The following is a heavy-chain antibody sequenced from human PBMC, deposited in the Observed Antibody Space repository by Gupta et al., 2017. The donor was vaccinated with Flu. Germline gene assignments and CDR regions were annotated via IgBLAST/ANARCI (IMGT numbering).Heavy chain of an antibody. CDR1: GFTFSSYA. J-gene: IGHJ4*02. V-gene: IGHV3-23*01. D-gene: IGHD4-17*01. CDR3: AKDIEIATVTSTDFDY. Sequence: EVQLLESGGGLVQPGGSLRLSCAASGFTFSSYAMSWVRQAPGKGLEWVSAISGSGGSTYYADSVKGRFTISRDNSKNTLYLQMNSLRAEDTAVYYCAKDIEIATVTSTDFDYWGQGTLVTVSS. CDR2: ISGSGGST.